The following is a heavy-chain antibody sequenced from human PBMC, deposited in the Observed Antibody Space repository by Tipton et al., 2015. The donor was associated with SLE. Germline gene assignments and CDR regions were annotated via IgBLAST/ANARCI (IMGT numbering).Heavy chain of an antibody. CDR2: FHDTRGT. CDR1: GYSITSGYY. Sequence: TLSLTCAVTGYSITSGYYWGWIRQPPGKGLEWIGTFHDTRGTDYSPSLKSRVTISVDTSKNQFSLEVTSVTAADTAVYYCARGGGSYGSGTYYPMDVWGQGTTVTVSS. D-gene: IGHD3-10*01. J-gene: IGHJ6*02. CDR3: ARGGGSYGSGTYYPMDV. V-gene: IGHV4-38-2*01.